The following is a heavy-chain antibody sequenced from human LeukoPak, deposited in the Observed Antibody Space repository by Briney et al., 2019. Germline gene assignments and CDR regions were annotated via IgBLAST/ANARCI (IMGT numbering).Heavy chain of an antibody. Sequence: SETLSLTCTVSGGSISSYYWSWIRQPPGKGLEWIGYIYASGRTNYNPSLKSRVTISIDTSKNQFSLKLSSVTAADTAVYYCASAPRSGTIDYWGQGTLVTVSS. CDR2: IYASGRT. D-gene: IGHD3-10*01. CDR1: GGSISSYY. V-gene: IGHV4-4*09. CDR3: ASAPRSGTIDY. J-gene: IGHJ4*02.